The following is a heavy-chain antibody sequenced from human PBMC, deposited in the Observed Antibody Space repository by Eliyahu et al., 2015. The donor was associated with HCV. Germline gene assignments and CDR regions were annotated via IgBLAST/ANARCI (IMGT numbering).Heavy chain of an antibody. Sequence: QVQLQESGPGLVKPSETLSLTCTXXGXSXTXYYXSWXRQPPGKGLEWIGYIHYSGSTNYNPPLKSRVTISVDTSKNQFSLNLTSVTAADTAVYYCASGGGGIAVAGTGGWFDPWGQGTLVTVSS. V-gene: IGHV4-59*01. CDR2: IHYSGST. CDR1: GXSXTXYY. CDR3: ASGGGGIAVAGTGGWFDP. J-gene: IGHJ5*02. D-gene: IGHD6-19*01.